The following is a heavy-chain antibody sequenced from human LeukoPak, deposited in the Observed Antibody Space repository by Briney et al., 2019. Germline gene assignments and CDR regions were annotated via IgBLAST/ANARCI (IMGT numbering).Heavy chain of an antibody. V-gene: IGHV3-21*01. Sequence: GGSLRLSXAASGFTFSSYSMNWVYQAPGKGLEWVSSISNSSSYIYYADSVKGRFTISRDNAKNSLYLQMNSLRAEDTAVYYCAREASGSLLSTDYMDVWGKGTTVTVSS. CDR3: AREASGSLLSTDYMDV. CDR2: ISNSSSYI. J-gene: IGHJ6*03. D-gene: IGHD1-26*01. CDR1: GFTFSSYS.